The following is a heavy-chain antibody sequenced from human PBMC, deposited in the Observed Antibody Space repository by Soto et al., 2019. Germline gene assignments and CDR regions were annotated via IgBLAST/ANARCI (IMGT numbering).Heavy chain of an antibody. J-gene: IGHJ6*02. Sequence: EVQLVESGGGLVQPGRSLRLSCAASGFTFDDYAMHWVRQAPGKGLEWVSGISWNSGSIGYADSVKGRLTISRDNAKNSLYLQMNSLRAEDTALYYCAKDMYSSSSYGMDVWGQGTTVTVSS. CDR2: ISWNSGSI. D-gene: IGHD6-6*01. CDR3: AKDMYSSSSYGMDV. CDR1: GFTFDDYA. V-gene: IGHV3-9*01.